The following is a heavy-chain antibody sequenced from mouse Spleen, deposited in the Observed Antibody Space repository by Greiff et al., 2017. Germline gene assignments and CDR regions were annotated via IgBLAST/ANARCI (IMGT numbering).Heavy chain of an antibody. V-gene: IGHV5-9-3*01. CDR1: GFTFSSYA. J-gene: IGHJ2*01. CDR3: ARHSSFDY. D-gene: IGHD1-1*01. Sequence: EVKVEESGGGLVKPGGSLKLSCAASGFTFSSYAMSWVRQTPEKRLEWVATISSGGSYTYYPDSVKGRFTISRDNAKNTLYLQMSSLRSEDTAMYYCARHSSFDYWGQGTTLTVSS. CDR2: ISSGGSYT.